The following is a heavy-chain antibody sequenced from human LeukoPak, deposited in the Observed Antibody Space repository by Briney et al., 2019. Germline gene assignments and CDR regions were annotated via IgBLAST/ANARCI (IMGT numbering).Heavy chain of an antibody. CDR1: GHTFTGYY. CDR3: ARGYSSDNWFDP. D-gene: IGHD6-19*01. J-gene: IGHJ5*02. CDR2: INPNSGGT. V-gene: IGHV1-2*06. Sequence: ASVKVSCKASGHTFTGYYMQWVRQAPGQGLEWMGRINPNSGGTNYAQKFQGRVTMTRDTSISTAYMELSRLTSDDTAVYYCARGYSSDNWFDPWGQGTLVTVSS.